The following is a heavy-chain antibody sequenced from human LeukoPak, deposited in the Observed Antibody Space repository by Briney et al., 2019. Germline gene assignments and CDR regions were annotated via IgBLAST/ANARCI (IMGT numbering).Heavy chain of an antibody. CDR2: IFSSGNS. Sequence: SETLSRTCTVSGGSISGAYWSWIRQPAGKGLEWIGRIFSSGNSSYNPSLKSRVTMSVDTSKNQFSLKLSSVTAADTAVYYCARDPNSALWGQGTLVTVSS. V-gene: IGHV4-4*07. CDR3: ARDPNSAL. D-gene: IGHD4-23*01. CDR1: GGSISGAY. J-gene: IGHJ4*02.